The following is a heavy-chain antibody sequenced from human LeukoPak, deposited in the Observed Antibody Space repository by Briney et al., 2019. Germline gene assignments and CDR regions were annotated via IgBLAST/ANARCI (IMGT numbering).Heavy chain of an antibody. D-gene: IGHD1-26*01. V-gene: IGHV3-23*01. J-gene: IGHJ6*03. CDR2: LTGSSGTA. Sequence: GGSLRLSCAASGFTFSSYAMSWVRQAPGKGLEWVSGLTGSSGTAYYVGSVKGRFTVSRDDSKNTVYLQMSSLRVDDTAIYYCAKSGASPLYHMDVWGKGATVTVSS. CDR1: GFTFSSYA. CDR3: AKSGASPLYHMDV.